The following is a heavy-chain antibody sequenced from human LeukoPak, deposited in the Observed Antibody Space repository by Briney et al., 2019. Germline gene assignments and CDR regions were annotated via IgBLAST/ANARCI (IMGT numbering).Heavy chain of an antibody. J-gene: IGHJ4*02. D-gene: IGHD2-2*01. CDR1: GFALSQYW. Sequence: GGSLRLSCAASGFALSQYWMTWVRQAPGKGLEWVAFIRYDGSNKYYAGSVKGRFTISRDNSKNTLYLQMNSLRAEDTAVYYCARGTLIVVVPAAIDYWGQGTLVTVSS. V-gene: IGHV3-30*02. CDR2: IRYDGSNK. CDR3: ARGTLIVVVPAAIDY.